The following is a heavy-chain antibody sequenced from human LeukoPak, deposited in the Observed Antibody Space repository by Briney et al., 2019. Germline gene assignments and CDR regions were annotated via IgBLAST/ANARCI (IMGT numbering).Heavy chain of an antibody. D-gene: IGHD3-9*01. V-gene: IGHV4-38-2*02. J-gene: IGHJ5*02. CDR3: AREQTYFDWGLDNWFDP. CDR2: FNHSGST. Sequence: PSETLSLTCIVSGYSINSGYDWGWIRRPPGKGLEWIGRFNHSGSTYYNPSLKSQVTISIDTSKNQFSLKLSSVTAADTAAYYCAREQTYFDWGLDNWFDPWGQGTLVTVSS. CDR1: GYSINSGYD.